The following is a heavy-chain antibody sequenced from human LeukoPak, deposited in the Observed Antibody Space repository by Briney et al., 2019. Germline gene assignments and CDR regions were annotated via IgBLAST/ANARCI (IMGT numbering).Heavy chain of an antibody. CDR2: INHSGST. CDR1: GGSFSGYY. D-gene: IGHD3-22*01. V-gene: IGHV4-34*01. Sequence: PSETLSLTCAVYGGSFSGYYWSWIRQPPGKGLEWIGEINHSGSTNYNPSLKSRVTISVDTSKNQFSLKLSSVTAADTAVYYCARGGYYYDRGLLNAFDIWGQGTMVTVSS. J-gene: IGHJ3*02. CDR3: ARGGYYYDRGLLNAFDI.